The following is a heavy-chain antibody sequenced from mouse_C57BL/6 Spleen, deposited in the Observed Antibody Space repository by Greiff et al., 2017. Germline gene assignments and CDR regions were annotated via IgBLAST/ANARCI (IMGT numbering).Heavy chain of an antibody. D-gene: IGHD3-3*01. J-gene: IGHJ4*01. Sequence: VQLKQSGPELVKPGASVKISCKASGYTFTDYYMNWVKQSHGKSLEWIGDINPNNGGTSYNQKFKGKATLTVDKSSSTAYMELRSLTSEDSAVYYCARGTDYAMDYWGQGTSVTVSS. CDR3: ARGTDYAMDY. CDR1: GYTFTDYY. CDR2: INPNNGGT. V-gene: IGHV1-26*01.